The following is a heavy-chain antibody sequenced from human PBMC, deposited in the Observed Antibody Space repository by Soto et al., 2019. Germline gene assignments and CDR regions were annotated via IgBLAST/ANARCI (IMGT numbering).Heavy chain of an antibody. CDR1: GYSFTGYW. V-gene: IGHV5-51*01. CDR2: IYPGDSDT. J-gene: IGHJ6*02. Sequence: GESLKISCKGSGYSFTGYWIGWVRQMPGKGLEWMGIIYPGDSDTRYSPSFQGQVTISADKSISTAYLQWSSLKASDTAMYYCARLPTDRGYYYYYYCMDVWGQGTTVTVSS. CDR3: ARLPTDRGYYYYYYCMDV. D-gene: IGHD3-10*01.